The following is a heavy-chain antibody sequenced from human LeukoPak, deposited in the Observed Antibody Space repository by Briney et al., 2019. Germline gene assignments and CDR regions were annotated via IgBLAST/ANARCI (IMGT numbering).Heavy chain of an antibody. J-gene: IGHJ4*02. CDR3: ARGRYYHDTSGYYSLDY. CDR2: ISWNSSSI. D-gene: IGHD3-22*01. Sequence: GGSLRLSCAASGFTFDDYAMHWVRQAPGKGLEWVSSISWNSSSIDYADSVKGRFTISRDNAKNSLYLQLNSLRAEDMALYYCARGRYYHDTSGYYSLDYWGQGTLVTVSS. V-gene: IGHV3-9*03. CDR1: GFTFDDYA.